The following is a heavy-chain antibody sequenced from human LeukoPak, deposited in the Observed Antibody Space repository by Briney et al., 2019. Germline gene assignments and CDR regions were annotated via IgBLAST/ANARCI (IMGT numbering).Heavy chain of an antibody. D-gene: IGHD1-1*01. J-gene: IGHJ4*02. CDR2: ISSSGSTI. Sequence: PGGSLRLSCVASGFTFSSYEMNWVRQAPGKGLEWVSYISSSGSTIYYADSVKGRFTISRDNAKNSLYLQMNSLRADDTAVYYCARALTTTRAPGGGQGTLVTVSS. CDR1: GFTFSSYE. CDR3: ARALTTTRAPG. V-gene: IGHV3-48*03.